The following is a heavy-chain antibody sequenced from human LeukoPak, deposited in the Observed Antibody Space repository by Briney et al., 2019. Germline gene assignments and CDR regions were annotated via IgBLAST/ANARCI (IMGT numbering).Heavy chain of an antibody. V-gene: IGHV3-48*01. D-gene: IGHD6-19*01. CDR1: GFTFSSDG. CDR3: AREHTPYGSGCTAAY. J-gene: IGHJ4*02. CDR2: ISSSSSTI. Sequence: GGSLRLSCAASGFTFSSDGMNWVRQAPGKGLEGVSYISSSSSTIYYADSGTGRFTISRDNAKNSLYLQMNSLRAEDTAVYYCAREHTPYGSGCTAAYWGQGTLVTVSS.